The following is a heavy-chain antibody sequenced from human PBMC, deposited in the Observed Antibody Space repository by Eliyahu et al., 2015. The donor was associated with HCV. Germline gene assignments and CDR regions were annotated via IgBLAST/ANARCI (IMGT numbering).Heavy chain of an antibody. CDR1: GFTVSSIH. D-gene: IGHD5-18*01. Sequence: EVQLVESGGGLIQPGGSLRLSCVASGFTVSSIHMNWVRQAPGKGLEWVSVIYXGGSTEYADXVKGRXTSSXXNXRNTLYLQMNSLGAEDTAVYYCARGGGDTAFDYWGQGTLVTVSS. CDR2: IYXGGST. J-gene: IGHJ4*02. V-gene: IGHV3-53*01. CDR3: ARGGGDTAFDY.